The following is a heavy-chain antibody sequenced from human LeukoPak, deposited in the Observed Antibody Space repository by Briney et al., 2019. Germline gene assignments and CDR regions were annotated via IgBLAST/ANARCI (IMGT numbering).Heavy chain of an antibody. V-gene: IGHV4-61*02. CDR2: IYTRGRT. J-gene: IGHJ5*01. CDR1: GGSISSSSYY. CDR3: ATDGMVRGPDAWFDS. Sequence: SETLSLTCTVSGGSISSSSYYWGWIRQPAGKGLEWIGRIYTRGRTNYNPSLKSRVTISVDTSKNQFSLNLTSVTAADTAVYYCATDGMVRGPDAWFDSWGQGTLVTVSS. D-gene: IGHD3-10*01.